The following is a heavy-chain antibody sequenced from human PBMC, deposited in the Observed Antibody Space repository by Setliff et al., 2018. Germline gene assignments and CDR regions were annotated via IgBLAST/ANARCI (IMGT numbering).Heavy chain of an antibody. J-gene: IGHJ3*02. D-gene: IGHD3-9*01. CDR1: GFTFSSYA. CDR3: AKNFRLTPTDLNAFDI. V-gene: IGHV3-33*08. Sequence: PGGSLRLSCAASGFTFSSYAMYWVRQAPGKGLEWVAVIWYDGSNKYYADSVKGRFTISRDNSKNTLYLQMNSLRAEDTAVYYCAKNFRLTPTDLNAFDIWGQGTMVTVSS. CDR2: IWYDGSNK.